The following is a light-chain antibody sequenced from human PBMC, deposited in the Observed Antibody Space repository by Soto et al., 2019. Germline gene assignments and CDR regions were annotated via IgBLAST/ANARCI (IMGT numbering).Light chain of an antibody. J-gene: IGKJ1*01. CDR1: QYVGSR. V-gene: IGKV3-11*01. CDR3: HHRQSWPRT. CDR2: YMS. Sequence: EIVLTQSPATLSSSPGETATLSCRASQYVGSRLAWYQHKPGQAPRLLIYYMSKRATGIPARFSGSGSGTDFTLTISSLAPDDFAIDYCHHRQSWPRTFGQGTKVEIK.